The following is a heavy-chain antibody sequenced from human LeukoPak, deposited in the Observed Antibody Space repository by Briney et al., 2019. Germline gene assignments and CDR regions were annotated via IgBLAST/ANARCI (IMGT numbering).Heavy chain of an antibody. CDR2: IYYSGST. CDR3: ARGPAYYYDSSGYCMDY. V-gene: IGHV4-31*03. J-gene: IGHJ4*02. D-gene: IGHD3-22*01. Sequence: PSQTLSLTCTVSGGSISSGGYYWSWIRQHPGKGLEWIGYIYYSGSTYYNPSLKSRVTISVDTSKNQFSLKLSSVTAADTAVYYCARGPAYYYDSSGYCMDYWGQGTPVTVSS. CDR1: GGSISSGGYY.